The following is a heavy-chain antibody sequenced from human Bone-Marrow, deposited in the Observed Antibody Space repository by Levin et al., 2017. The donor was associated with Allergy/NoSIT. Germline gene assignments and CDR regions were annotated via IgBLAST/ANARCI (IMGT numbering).Heavy chain of an antibody. V-gene: IGHV4-30-4*01. CDR3: ARALLRAVTQPCNWFDP. CDR1: GGSISSGDFY. CDR2: IYYSGYT. Sequence: SETLSLTCTVSGGSISSGDFYWSWIRQPPGKGLEWIGYIYYSGYTYYNPSLKSRVTISVDTSKNQFSLNLNSVTAADTAVYFCARALLRAVTQPCNWFDPWGQGTLVTVSS. J-gene: IGHJ5*02. D-gene: IGHD4-17*01.